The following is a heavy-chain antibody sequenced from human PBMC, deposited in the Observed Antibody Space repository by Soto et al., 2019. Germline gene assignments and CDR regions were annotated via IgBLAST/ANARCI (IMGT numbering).Heavy chain of an antibody. CDR1: GFTFSSYA. CDR3: AKGGYDFWSGNPPPYGMDV. D-gene: IGHD3-3*01. Sequence: HPGGSLRLSCAASGFTFSSYAMSWVRQAPGKGLEWVSAISGSGGSTYYADSVKGRFTISRDNSKNTLYLQMNSLRAEDTAVYYCAKGGYDFWSGNPPPYGMDVWGQGTTVTVSS. V-gene: IGHV3-23*01. CDR2: ISGSGGST. J-gene: IGHJ6*02.